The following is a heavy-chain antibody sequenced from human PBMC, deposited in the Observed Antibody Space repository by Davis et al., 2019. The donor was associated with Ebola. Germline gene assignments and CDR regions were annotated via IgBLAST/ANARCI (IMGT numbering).Heavy chain of an antibody. CDR1: GFTFSSYS. J-gene: IGHJ4*02. CDR3: ARRNY. CDR2: ISRNSSTT. V-gene: IGHV3-48*02. Sequence: PGGSLRLSCAASGFTFSSYSMNWVRQAPGKGLEWVSYISRNSSTTYYADSVKGRFTIARDNAKNSLYLHMNSLRDEDTAVYYCARRNYWGQGTLVTVSS.